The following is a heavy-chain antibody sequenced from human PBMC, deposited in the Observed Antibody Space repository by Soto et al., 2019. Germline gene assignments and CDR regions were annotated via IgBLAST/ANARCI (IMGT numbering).Heavy chain of an antibody. Sequence: GASVKVSCKASGYTFTTYYMHWVRQAPGQGLEWMGIISPDGGRTSYAQKFQGRVTMTRDTSTSTVYMELSSLRSEDTAVYYCATGGYSGARFDYWGQGTLVTVSS. CDR1: GYTFTTYY. J-gene: IGHJ4*02. CDR3: ATGGYSGARFDY. V-gene: IGHV1-46*01. CDR2: ISPDGGRT. D-gene: IGHD5-12*01.